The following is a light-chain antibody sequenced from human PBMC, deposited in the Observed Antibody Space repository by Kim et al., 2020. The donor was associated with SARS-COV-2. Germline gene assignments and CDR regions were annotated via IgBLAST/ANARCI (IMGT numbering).Light chain of an antibody. CDR3: QQYNSYTYT. CDR2: DAS. J-gene: IGKJ2*01. V-gene: IGKV1-5*01. CDR1: QSISSR. Sequence: DIQMTQSPSTLSASVGDRVTITCRASQSISSRLAWYQQKPGKAPNLLIYDASSLESGVPSRFSGSGSGTEFTLSINSLQPDDFATYYCQQYNSYTYTFGQGTKLEI.